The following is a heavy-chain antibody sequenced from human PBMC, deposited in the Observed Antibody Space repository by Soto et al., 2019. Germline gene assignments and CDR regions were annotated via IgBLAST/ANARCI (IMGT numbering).Heavy chain of an antibody. J-gene: IGHJ4*02. Sequence: QVQLVESGGGVVQPGRSLRLSCEASGFTFSSYGMHWVRQAPGKGLEWVAVISYDGSNKYYADSVKGRFTISRDNSKNTLYLQMNSLRAEDTAVYYCAKAREAMVTHNWGQGTLVTVSS. CDR1: GFTFSSYG. CDR2: ISYDGSNK. CDR3: AKAREAMVTHN. D-gene: IGHD5-18*01. V-gene: IGHV3-30*18.